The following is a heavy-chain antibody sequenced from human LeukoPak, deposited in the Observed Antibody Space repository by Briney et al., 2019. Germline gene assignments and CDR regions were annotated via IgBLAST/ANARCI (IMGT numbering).Heavy chain of an antibody. V-gene: IGHV1-2*02. CDR3: ARDIRRDGYPDY. Sequence: ASVKVSCKASGYTFTGYYMHWVRQAPGQGLEWMGWINPSSGGTNYAQKFQGRVTMTRDTSISTAYMELSRLRSDDTAVYYCARDIRRDGYPDYWGQGTLVTVSS. D-gene: IGHD5-24*01. J-gene: IGHJ4*02. CDR2: INPSSGGT. CDR1: GYTFTGYY.